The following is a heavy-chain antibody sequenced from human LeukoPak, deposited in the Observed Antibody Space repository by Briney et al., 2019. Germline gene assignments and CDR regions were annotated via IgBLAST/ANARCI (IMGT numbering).Heavy chain of an antibody. CDR1: GYTFTDYY. CDR3: ARRYCSSANCYMDFDY. D-gene: IGHD2-2*02. CDR2: ISPNSGAT. Sequence: ASVKVSCKASGYTFTDYYMHWVRQAPGQGLEWMGWISPNSGATNYPQKFQGRVTLTRDTSISTAYMELSSLRSDDTAIYYCARRYCSSANCYMDFDYWGQGTLVTVSS. J-gene: IGHJ4*02. V-gene: IGHV1-2*02.